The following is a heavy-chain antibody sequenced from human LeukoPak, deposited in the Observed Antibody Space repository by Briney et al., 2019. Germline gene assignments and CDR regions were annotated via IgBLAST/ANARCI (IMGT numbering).Heavy chain of an antibody. V-gene: IGHV4-30-4*07. Sequence: SETLSLTCAVSGGSISSGGYSWSWIRQPPGKELEWIGYIYYSGSTYYNPSLKSRVTISVDTSKNQFSLKLSSVTAADTAVYYCARVLTGRDAFDIWGQGTMVTVSS. CDR2: IYYSGST. J-gene: IGHJ3*02. CDR1: GGSISSGGYS. D-gene: IGHD3-10*01. CDR3: ARVLTGRDAFDI.